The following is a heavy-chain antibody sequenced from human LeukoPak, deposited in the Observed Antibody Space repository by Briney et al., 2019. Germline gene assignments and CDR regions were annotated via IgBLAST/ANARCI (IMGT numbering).Heavy chain of an antibody. CDR1: GYTFTSYD. CDR3: ARASWIGIAAAGRVNDFDY. V-gene: IGHV1-8*03. CDR2: MNPNSGNT. D-gene: IGHD6-13*01. Sequence: GASVKVSCKASGYTFTSYDINWVRQATGQGLEWMGWMNPNSGNTGYAQKFQGRVTITRNTSISTAYMELSSLRSEDTAVYYCARASWIGIAAAGRVNDFDYWGQGTLVTVSS. J-gene: IGHJ4*02.